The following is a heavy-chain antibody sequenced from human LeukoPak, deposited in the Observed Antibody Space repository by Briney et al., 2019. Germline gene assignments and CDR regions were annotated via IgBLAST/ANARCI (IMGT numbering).Heavy chain of an antibody. CDR3: ARDGFRFSPIAAPDY. CDR1: GFTFGDYA. J-gene: IGHJ4*02. D-gene: IGHD6-25*01. V-gene: IGHV3-49*03. CDR2: IRSKAYGGTT. Sequence: GGSLRLSCTASGFTFGDYAMSWFRQAPGKGLEWVGFIRSKAYGGTTEYAASVKGRFTISRDDSKSIAYLQMNSLRAEDTAVYYCARDGFRFSPIAAPDYWGQGTLVTVSS.